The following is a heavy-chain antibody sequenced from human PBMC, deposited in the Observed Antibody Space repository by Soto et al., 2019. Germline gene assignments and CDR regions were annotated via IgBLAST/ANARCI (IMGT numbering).Heavy chain of an antibody. CDR3: ARVPSSSYHYFDY. CDR1: GFTFSSYA. V-gene: IGHV3-66*01. CDR2: IYSAGSA. J-gene: IGHJ4*02. D-gene: IGHD6-13*01. Sequence: GGSLRLSCAASGFTFSSYAMSWVRQAPGKGLEWVSVIYSAGSADFADSVKGRFTISRDNSKNTLYLQMSSLRAEDTAVYYCARVPSSSYHYFDYWGQGTLVTVSS.